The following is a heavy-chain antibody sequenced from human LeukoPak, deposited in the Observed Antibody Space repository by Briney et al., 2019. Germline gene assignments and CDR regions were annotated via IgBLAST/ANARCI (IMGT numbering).Heavy chain of an antibody. CDR2: ISYDGSNK. J-gene: IGHJ4*02. CDR3: ARASTGARSPSGY. V-gene: IGHV3-30*01. Sequence: PGGSLRLSCAASGSTFSSYAMHWVRQAPGKGLEWVAVISYDGSNKYYADSVKGRFTISRDNSKNTLYLQMNSLRAEDTAVYYCARASTGARSPSGYWGQGTLVTVSS. D-gene: IGHD7-27*01. CDR1: GSTFSSYA.